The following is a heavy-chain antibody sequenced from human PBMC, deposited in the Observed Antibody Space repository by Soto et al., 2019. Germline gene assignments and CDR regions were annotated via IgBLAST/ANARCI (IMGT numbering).Heavy chain of an antibody. V-gene: IGHV1-18*01. J-gene: IGHJ5*02. CDR3: ARDLGGSGGHGGWFDP. Sequence: QVQLVQSGAEVKKPGASVKVSCKASGYTFTSYGISWVRQAPGQGLEWMGWISAYNGNTNYAQKLQGRVTMTTDTSTSTADMELRSLRSDDTAVYYCARDLGGSGGHGGWFDPWGQGTLVTVSS. D-gene: IGHD3-16*01. CDR2: ISAYNGNT. CDR1: GYTFTSYG.